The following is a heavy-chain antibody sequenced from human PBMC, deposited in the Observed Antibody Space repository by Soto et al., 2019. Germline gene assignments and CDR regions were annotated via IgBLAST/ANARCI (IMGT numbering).Heavy chain of an antibody. CDR3: AKAPSIVLLGPHDY. Sequence: EVQVLESGGGLAQPGGSLRLSCATSGFTFSNNGMSWVRQAPGKGLDWVSGISGSGRNTYYADSVKGRFTISRDNSKNTLFLQMNSLRAEDTAVYYCAKAPSIVLLGPHDYWGQGTLVTVSS. V-gene: IGHV3-23*01. CDR1: GFTFSNNG. CDR2: ISGSGRNT. J-gene: IGHJ4*02. D-gene: IGHD3-22*01.